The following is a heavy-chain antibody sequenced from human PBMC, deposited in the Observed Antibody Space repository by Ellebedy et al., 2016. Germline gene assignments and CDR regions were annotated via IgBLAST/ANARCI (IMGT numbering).Heavy chain of an antibody. Sequence: GGSLRLSCAASGFTFSSYAMTWVRQAPGKGLEWVSAISGSGVNTYYADSVKGRLTISRDIAKNSLFLQMNSLRDEDTAVYYCARLDSYAAVNWGQGALVTVSS. CDR3: ARLDSYAAVN. J-gene: IGHJ4*02. CDR2: ISGSGVNT. CDR1: GFTFSSYA. V-gene: IGHV3-23*01. D-gene: IGHD6-13*01.